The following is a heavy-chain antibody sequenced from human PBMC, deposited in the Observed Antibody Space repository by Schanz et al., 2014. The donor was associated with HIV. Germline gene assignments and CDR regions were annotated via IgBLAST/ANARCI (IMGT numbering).Heavy chain of an antibody. V-gene: IGHV4-31*03. J-gene: IGHJ4*02. CDR3: ARTPYYFDY. CDR1: GGSISTGGYY. Sequence: QVQLRASGPGLVKPSQTLSLTCTVSGGSISTGGYYWSWIRQHPVKGLECIGYIYHSGNTYYNPSLKSRVTMSVDTSKNQFSLKLASVTAADTAVYYCARTPYYFDYWGQGTLVTVSS. CDR2: IYHSGNT.